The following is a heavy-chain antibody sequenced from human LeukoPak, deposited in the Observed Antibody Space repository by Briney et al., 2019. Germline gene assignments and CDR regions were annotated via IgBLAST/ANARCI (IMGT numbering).Heavy chain of an antibody. CDR3: AKAPATGEGYYFYYMDV. CDR2: VNGRGATT. CDR1: GFTLSSEA. V-gene: IGHV3-23*01. J-gene: IGHJ6*03. Sequence: GFTLSSEAARWVSQAPGKGPEWVASVNGRGATTYYADSVRGRFTISRDNSKNTLYLQMISLGADDTAVYFCAKAPATGEGYYFYYMDVWGKGTTVTVSS. D-gene: IGHD7-27*01.